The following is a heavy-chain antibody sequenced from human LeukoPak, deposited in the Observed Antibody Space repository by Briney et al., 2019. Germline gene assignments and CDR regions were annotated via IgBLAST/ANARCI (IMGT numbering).Heavy chain of an antibody. Sequence: SETLSLTCTVSGGSISSYYWSWIRQPPGKGLEWIGYIYYSGSTYYNPSLKSRVTISVDTSKNQFSLKLSSVTAADTAVYYCARGIVVVVAATPGNNWFDPWGQGTLVTVSS. D-gene: IGHD2-15*01. V-gene: IGHV4-59*12. CDR2: IYYSGST. CDR1: GGSISSYY. CDR3: ARGIVVVVAATPGNNWFDP. J-gene: IGHJ5*02.